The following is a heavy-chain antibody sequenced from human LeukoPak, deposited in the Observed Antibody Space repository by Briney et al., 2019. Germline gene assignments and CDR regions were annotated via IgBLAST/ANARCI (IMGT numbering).Heavy chain of an antibody. D-gene: IGHD2-15*01. CDR3: AKAHQYCSGGSCYSGLFDY. CDR2: VGSSGGGM. CDR1: GFTLSSYE. Sequence: GGSLRLSCTASGFTLSSYEMNWVRQAPGKGLEWVSYVGSSGGGMLYADSVKGRFTISRDNSKNTLYLQMNSLRAEDTAVYYCAKAHQYCSGGSCYSGLFDYWGQGTLVTVSS. J-gene: IGHJ4*02. V-gene: IGHV3-48*03.